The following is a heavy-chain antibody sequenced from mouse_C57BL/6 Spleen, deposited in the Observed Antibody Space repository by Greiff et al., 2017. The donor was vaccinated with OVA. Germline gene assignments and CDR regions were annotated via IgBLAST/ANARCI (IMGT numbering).Heavy chain of an antibody. D-gene: IGHD2-4*01. Sequence: QVQLKESGAELARPGASVKMSCKASGYTFTSYTMHWVKQRPGQGLEWIGYINPSSGYTKYNQKFKNKATLTADKSSSTAYMLLSSLTSEDSAVYYCARPYDYDGAWFAYWGQGTLVTVSA. J-gene: IGHJ3*01. CDR3: ARPYDYDGAWFAY. V-gene: IGHV1-4*01. CDR2: INPSSGYT. CDR1: GYTFTSYT.